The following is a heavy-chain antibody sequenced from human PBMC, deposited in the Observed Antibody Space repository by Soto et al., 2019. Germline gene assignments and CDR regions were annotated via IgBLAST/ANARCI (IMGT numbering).Heavy chain of an antibody. CDR1: GGSFSGYY. Sequence: QVQLQQWGAGLLKSSETLSLTCAVSGGSFSGYYWSWIRQPPGKGLEWLGEINHSGSTNYNPSLKSRVTISVDTSKNQFSLNLSSVTAADTAVYFCARGGPLWPFDYWGQGTLVTVSS. V-gene: IGHV4-34*01. CDR2: INHSGST. CDR3: ARGGPLWPFDY. J-gene: IGHJ4*02. D-gene: IGHD3-10*01.